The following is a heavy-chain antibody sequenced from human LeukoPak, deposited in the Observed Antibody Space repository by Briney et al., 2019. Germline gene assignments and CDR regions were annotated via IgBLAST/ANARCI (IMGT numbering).Heavy chain of an antibody. Sequence: GSLRLSCAASGFTFSSHWMSWVRQAPGKGLEWIGEINHSGSTNYNPSLKSRVTISVDTSKNQFSLKLSSVTAADTAVYYCARGPSAAAIFDYWGQGTLVTVSS. V-gene: IGHV4-34*01. CDR1: GFTFSSHW. CDR2: INHSGST. CDR3: ARGPSAAAIFDY. J-gene: IGHJ4*02. D-gene: IGHD6-13*01.